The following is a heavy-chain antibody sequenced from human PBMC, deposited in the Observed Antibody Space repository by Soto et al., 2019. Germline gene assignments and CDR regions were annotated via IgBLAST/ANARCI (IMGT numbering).Heavy chain of an antibody. Sequence: QVQLQESGPGLVKPSQTLSLTCTVSGGSISSGDYYWSWIRQPPGKGLEWIGYIYYSGSTYYNPSLTSRVTISVDTSKTQSSLKLSSVTAADTAVYYCASVGGFGATTIDYWGQGTLVTVSS. V-gene: IGHV4-30-4*01. D-gene: IGHD3-10*01. CDR1: GGSISSGDYY. CDR3: ASVGGFGATTIDY. J-gene: IGHJ4*02. CDR2: IYYSGST.